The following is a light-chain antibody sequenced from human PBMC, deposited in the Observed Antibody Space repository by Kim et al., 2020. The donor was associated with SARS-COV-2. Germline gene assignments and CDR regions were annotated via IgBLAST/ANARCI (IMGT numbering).Light chain of an antibody. CDR3: QQHGSAPWT. V-gene: IGKV3-20*01. CDR2: DAS. Sequence: SPGERAPPPCRASQRDSNNDLAWYQQKPGQAPRLLIYDASRRATGIADRFSGSGSGTDFTLTISRLEPEDFAVYHCQQHGSAPWTFGQGTKVDIK. CDR1: QRDSNND. J-gene: IGKJ1*01.